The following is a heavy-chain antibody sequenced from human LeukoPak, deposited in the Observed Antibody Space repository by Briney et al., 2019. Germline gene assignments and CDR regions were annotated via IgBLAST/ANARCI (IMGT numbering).Heavy chain of an antibody. CDR1: GFTFSTYG. D-gene: IGHD4-23*01. V-gene: IGHV3-33*06. CDR2: IWYDGSNK. Sequence: GGSLRLSCAASGFTFSTYGMHWVRQAPGKGLEWVAVIWYDGSNKYYADSVRGRFTISRDNSKNTLYLQMNSLRAEDTAVYYCAKANGGNNARFDYWGQGTLVTVSS. CDR3: AKANGGNNARFDY. J-gene: IGHJ4*02.